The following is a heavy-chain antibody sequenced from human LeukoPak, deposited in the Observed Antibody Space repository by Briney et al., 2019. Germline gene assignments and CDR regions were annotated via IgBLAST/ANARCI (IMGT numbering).Heavy chain of an antibody. CDR1: GDSISTYY. J-gene: IGHJ4*02. D-gene: IGHD5-12*01. V-gene: IGHV4-59*01. CDR2: VYHSGNT. Sequence: RSSETLSLTCTVSGDSISTYYWSWIRQPPGKGLEWIGYVYHSGNTNYNHALQSRVSISVYTSKNQFSLELRSVSAADTAVYYCARGVWLRSYYLDYWGQGTLVTVSS. CDR3: ARGVWLRSYYLDY.